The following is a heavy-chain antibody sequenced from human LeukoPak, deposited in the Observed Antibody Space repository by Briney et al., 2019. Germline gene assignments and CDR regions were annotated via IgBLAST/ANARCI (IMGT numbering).Heavy chain of an antibody. Sequence: GASVKVSCKASGYSFTSFGISWVRQAPGQGLEWMGWISTYNANTNYAQKCQGRVTMTTDTSTSTAYMELRSLRSDDTAVYFCARVFSFGDYIWGSYRYYFDYWGQGTLVTVSS. CDR3: ARVFSFGDYIWGSYRYYFDY. CDR2: ISTYNANT. J-gene: IGHJ4*02. V-gene: IGHV1-18*01. CDR1: GYSFTSFG. D-gene: IGHD3-16*02.